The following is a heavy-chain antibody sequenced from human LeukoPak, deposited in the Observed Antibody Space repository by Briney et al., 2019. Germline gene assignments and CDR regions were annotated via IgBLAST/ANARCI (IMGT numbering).Heavy chain of an antibody. CDR3: ATSGAYEISWAFNI. CDR1: GFTFSTYE. D-gene: IGHD3-9*01. V-gene: IGHV3-48*03. J-gene: IGHJ3*02. CDR2: IGSRPTTT. Sequence: GGSLRLSCAGSGFTFSTYEMNWLRQAPGKGLEWVSYIGSRPTTTYYAESVGGRFTISRDNTKNSVFLQMTSLRADDAAVYFCATSGAYEISWAFNIWGQGTMVAVSS.